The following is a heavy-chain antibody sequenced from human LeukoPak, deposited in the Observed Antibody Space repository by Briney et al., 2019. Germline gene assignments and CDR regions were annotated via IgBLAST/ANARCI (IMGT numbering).Heavy chain of an antibody. CDR1: GFTFSSYG. D-gene: IGHD2-21*01. Sequence: GGSLRLSCAASGFTFSSYGMNWVRQAPGKGLEWVSSISSSGTYIYFADSVKGRFTISRDNAKNSLYLQMNSLRAEDTALYYCAREQSYSEEIVVVNPPFDYWGQGTLATVSS. CDR2: ISSSGTYI. J-gene: IGHJ4*02. V-gene: IGHV3-21*01. CDR3: AREQSYSEEIVVVNPPFDY.